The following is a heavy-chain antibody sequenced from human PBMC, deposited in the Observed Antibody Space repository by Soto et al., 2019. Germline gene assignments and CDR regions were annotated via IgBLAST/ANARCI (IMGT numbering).Heavy chain of an antibody. CDR2: IIPIFGTA. CDR1: GGTFSSYA. CDR3: AREESSGWYFLFDY. J-gene: IGHJ4*02. Sequence: SVKVSCKASGGTFSSYANSWARQAPGQGLEWMGGIIPIFGTANYAQKFQGRVTITADKSTSTAYMELSSLRSEDTAVYYCAREESSGWYFLFDYWGQGTLVTVSS. V-gene: IGHV1-69*06. D-gene: IGHD6-19*01.